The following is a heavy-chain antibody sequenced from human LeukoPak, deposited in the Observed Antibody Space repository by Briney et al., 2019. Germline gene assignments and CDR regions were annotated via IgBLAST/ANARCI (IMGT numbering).Heavy chain of an antibody. J-gene: IGHJ4*02. CDR3: ASSPTKYCGGDCYPR. Sequence: SGTLSLTCTVSGGSISNYYWSWIRQSPGKGLEWIGYIYYSGSTNYNPSLKSRVTISVDTSKNQFSLTLSSVTAADTAVYYCASSPTKYCGGDCYPRWGQGTLVTVSS. CDR2: IYYSGST. V-gene: IGHV4-59*01. D-gene: IGHD2-21*02. CDR1: GGSISNYY.